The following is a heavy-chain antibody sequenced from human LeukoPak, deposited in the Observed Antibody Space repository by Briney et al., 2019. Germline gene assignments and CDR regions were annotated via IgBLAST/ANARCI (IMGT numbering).Heavy chain of an antibody. CDR2: ISSSSSYI. CDR1: GFTFSSYI. V-gene: IGHV3-21*01. D-gene: IGHD2-2*02. J-gene: IGHJ6*03. CDR3: ARDGVIVVVPAAISYYYYYMDV. Sequence: GGSLRLSCAASGFTFSSYIMNWVRKAPGKGLEWVSSISSSSSYIYYADSVKGRFTISRDNAKNSLYLQMNSLRAEDTAVYYCARDGVIVVVPAAISYYYYYMDVWGKGTTVTVSS.